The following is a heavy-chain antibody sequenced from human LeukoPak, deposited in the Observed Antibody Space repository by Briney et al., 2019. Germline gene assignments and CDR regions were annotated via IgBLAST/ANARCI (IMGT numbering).Heavy chain of an antibody. J-gene: IGHJ6*02. Sequence: GGSLRLSCAASGFTFSSYWMSWVRQAPGKGLEWVANIKQDGSEKYYVDSVKGRFTISRDNAKNSLYLQMNSLRAEDTAVYYCASRGYSYGLYYYYGMDVWGQGTTVTVSS. CDR3: ASRGYSYGLYYYYGMDV. D-gene: IGHD5-18*01. V-gene: IGHV3-7*01. CDR1: GFTFSSYW. CDR2: IKQDGSEK.